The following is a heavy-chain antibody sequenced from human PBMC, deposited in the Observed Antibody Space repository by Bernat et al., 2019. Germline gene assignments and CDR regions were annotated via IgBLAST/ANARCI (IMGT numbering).Heavy chain of an antibody. D-gene: IGHD6-13*01. Sequence: QVQLQESGPGLVKPSETLSLTCTVSGDSISSYYWTWIRQPPGMGLEWIGYISYSGSTNYNPSLKSRVTISVDTSKSQFSLKLNSVTAADTAVYYCAGGGSWFDYWGQGTLVTVSS. CDR2: ISYSGST. CDR3: AGGGSWFDY. V-gene: IGHV4-59*01. CDR1: GDSISSYY. J-gene: IGHJ4*02.